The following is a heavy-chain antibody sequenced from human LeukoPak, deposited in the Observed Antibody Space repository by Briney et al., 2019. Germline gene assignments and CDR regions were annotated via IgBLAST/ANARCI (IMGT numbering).Heavy chain of an antibody. Sequence: GASVKVSCKASGYTFTSYYMHWVRQAPGQGLEWMGIINPSGGSTIYAQKFRGRLTMTRDMSTSTVYMELSSLRSEDTAVYYCARGSRPVYNPLTGKRYFDYWGQGALLTVSS. D-gene: IGHD3-9*01. J-gene: IGHJ4*02. CDR1: GYTFTSYY. V-gene: IGHV1-46*01. CDR3: ARGSRPVYNPLTGKRYFDY. CDR2: INPSGGST.